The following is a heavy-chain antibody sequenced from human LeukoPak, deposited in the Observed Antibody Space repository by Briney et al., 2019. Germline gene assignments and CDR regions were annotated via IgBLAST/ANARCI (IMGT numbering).Heavy chain of an antibody. CDR1: GFTFSSYE. D-gene: IGHD4-17*01. CDR3: ARDNDYGEVGY. Sequence: PGGSLRLSCAASGFTFSSYEMNWVRQAPGKGLEWVSYISSSGSTIYYADSVKGRFTISRDNAKNSLYLQMNSLRAEDTAVYYCARDNDYGEVGYWGQGTLVTVSS. J-gene: IGHJ4*02. CDR2: ISSSGSTI. V-gene: IGHV3-48*03.